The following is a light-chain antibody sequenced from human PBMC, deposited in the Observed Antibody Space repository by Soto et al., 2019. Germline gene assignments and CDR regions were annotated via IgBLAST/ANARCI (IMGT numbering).Light chain of an antibody. J-gene: IGKJ3*01. CDR1: QGINNY. CDR2: DAS. V-gene: IGKV1-33*01. CDR3: QQYESLPPR. Sequence: DIQLTQSPSSLSASVGDRVIITCQASQGINNYLNWYQQKSGKPPKLLIFDASNLAAGVPSRFRGSGAGTDFVLSINSLQPDDVATYYCQQYESLPPRFGPGTTVEIK.